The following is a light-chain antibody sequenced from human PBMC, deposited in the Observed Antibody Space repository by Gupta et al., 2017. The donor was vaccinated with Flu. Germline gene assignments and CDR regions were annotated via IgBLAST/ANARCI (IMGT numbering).Light chain of an antibody. CDR2: DAS. CDR1: QSVSSY. CDR3: QQRSNWPLT. Sequence: PATLSLSPRERATLSCRASQSVSSYLAWYQQKPGQAPRLLIYDASNRATGIPARFSGSGSGTDFTLTISSLEPEDFAAYYCQQRSNWPLTFGGGTKVEIK. J-gene: IGKJ4*01. V-gene: IGKV3-11*01.